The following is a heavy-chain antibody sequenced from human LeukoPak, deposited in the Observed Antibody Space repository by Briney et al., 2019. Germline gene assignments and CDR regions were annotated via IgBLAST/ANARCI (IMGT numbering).Heavy chain of an antibody. V-gene: IGHV4-4*02. CDR1: GGSIGDGYW. D-gene: IGHD2-8*01. J-gene: IGHJ4*02. Sequence: SETLSLTCAVSGGSIGDGYWWTWVRQPPGKGLEWIGEIYPSGTTNYNPSLSSRVIMALDTSKNHLSLNLTSVTAADTAVYYCTRENGAFSPFGYWGQGTLVTVPS. CDR2: IYPSGTT. CDR3: TRENGAFSPFGY.